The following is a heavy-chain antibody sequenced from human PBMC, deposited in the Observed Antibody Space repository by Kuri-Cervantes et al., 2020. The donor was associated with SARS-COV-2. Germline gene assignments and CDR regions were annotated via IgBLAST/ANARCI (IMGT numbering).Heavy chain of an antibody. CDR3: ARDILRFLEWLPFDY. CDR2: ISYDGSNK. V-gene: IGHV3-30*03. J-gene: IGHJ4*02. CDR1: GFTFSSYG. D-gene: IGHD3-3*01. Sequence: GESLKISCAASGFTFSSYGMHWVRQAPGKGLEWVAVISYDGSNKYYADSVKGRFTISRDNSKNTLYLQMNSLRAEDTAVYYCARDILRFLEWLPFDYWGQGTLVTVSS.